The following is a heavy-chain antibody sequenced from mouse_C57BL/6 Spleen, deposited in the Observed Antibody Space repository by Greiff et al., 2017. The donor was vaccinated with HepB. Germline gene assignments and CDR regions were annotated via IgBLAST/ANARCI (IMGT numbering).Heavy chain of an antibody. V-gene: IGHV3-6*01. D-gene: IGHD4-1*01. CDR2: ISYDGSN. J-gene: IGHJ1*03. Sequence: EVKLMESGPGLVKPSQSLSLTCSVTGYSITSGYYWNWIRQFPGNKLEWMGYISYDGSNNYNPSLKNRISITRDTSKNQFFLKLNSVTTEDTATYYCARLLTGGWYFDVWGTGTTVTVSS. CDR1: GYSITSGYY. CDR3: ARLLTGGWYFDV.